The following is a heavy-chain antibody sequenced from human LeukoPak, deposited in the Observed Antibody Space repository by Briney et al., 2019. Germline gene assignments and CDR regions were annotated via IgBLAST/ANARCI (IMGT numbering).Heavy chain of an antibody. CDR3: ARDRGGNLEY. CDR2: INPSGGST. D-gene: IGHD4-23*01. V-gene: IGHV1-46*01. Sequence: GASVKVSCKASGYTFTSYYMHWVRQAPGQGLEWMGIINPSGGSTSYAQEFQGRVTMTMDTSTSTVYMELSSLRSDDTAVYYCARDRGGNLEYCGQGDLVTVPS. J-gene: IGHJ4*02. CDR1: GYTFTSYY.